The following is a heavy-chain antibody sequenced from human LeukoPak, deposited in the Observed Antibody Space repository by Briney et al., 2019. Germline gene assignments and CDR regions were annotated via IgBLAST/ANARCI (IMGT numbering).Heavy chain of an antibody. D-gene: IGHD1-14*01. J-gene: IGHJ4*02. CDR1: GFTLRTYA. CDR3: MRDAGGY. Sequence: PGGSLRLSCVVSGFTLRTYAMHWVRQAPGKGLEWVAVISSNGSKKFYSDSVKGQFTISRDNSKNTLYLQMNSPRTEDTGVYFCMRDAGGYWGQGTLVTVSS. V-gene: IGHV3-30-3*01. CDR2: ISSNGSKK.